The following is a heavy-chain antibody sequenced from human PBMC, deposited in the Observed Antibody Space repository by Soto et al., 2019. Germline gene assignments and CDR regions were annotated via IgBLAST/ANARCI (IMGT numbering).Heavy chain of an antibody. CDR2: FTETGAFT. CDR3: ARGSASFRPYYLAH. D-gene: IGHD2-21*01. J-gene: IGHJ4*02. CDR1: GFSFTSHA. Sequence: GGSLRLSCAASGFSFTSHAMSWVRQAPGKGLEWVSAFTETGAFTWYANSVKGRFTISRDTSKNTLYLQMNSLRAEDTAVYYCARGSASFRPYYLAHWGQGTPVTVSS. V-gene: IGHV3-23*01.